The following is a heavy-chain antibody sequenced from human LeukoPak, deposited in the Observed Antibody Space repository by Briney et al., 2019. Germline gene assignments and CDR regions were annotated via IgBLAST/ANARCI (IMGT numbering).Heavy chain of an antibody. V-gene: IGHV3-23*01. Sequence: GGSLRLSCAASGFTFRSYAMSWVRQAPGKGLEWVSAISGSGGSTYYADSVKGRFAISRDDSKNTLYLQMNSLRAEDTAVYYCAKSYAPAGWFDPWGQGTLVTVSS. CDR2: ISGSGGST. D-gene: IGHD3-16*01. J-gene: IGHJ5*02. CDR1: GFTFRSYA. CDR3: AKSYAPAGWFDP.